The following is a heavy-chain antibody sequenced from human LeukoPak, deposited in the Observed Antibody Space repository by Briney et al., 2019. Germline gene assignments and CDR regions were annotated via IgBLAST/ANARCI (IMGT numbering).Heavy chain of an antibody. Sequence: PSETLSLTCTVSGGSISSSTYYWGWIRQPPGRGLEWIGTIYYRGSTYYNPSLKSRVTISVDTSNNQFSLRLSSVTAADTAVYYYAILGTGSSWGQGTLVTVSS. V-gene: IGHV4-39*01. CDR1: GGSISSSTYY. D-gene: IGHD3-10*01. J-gene: IGHJ5*02. CDR2: IYYRGST. CDR3: AILGTGSS.